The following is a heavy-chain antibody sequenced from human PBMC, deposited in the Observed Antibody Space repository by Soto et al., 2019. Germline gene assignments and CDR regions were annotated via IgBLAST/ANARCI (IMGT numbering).Heavy chain of an antibody. Sequence: DLEESGGGLFKPGGSLRLSCTASGFIFSDYYMSWVRQAPGKGLEWVSDISNSGRITHHADSVEGRFTISRDNAKDSLYLQMNSLRPEDSAIYYCARDHGGGGLTLEYWGQGTLVTVSS. V-gene: IGHV3-11*01. D-gene: IGHD3-16*01. CDR1: GFIFSDYY. J-gene: IGHJ4*02. CDR2: ISNSGRIT. CDR3: ARDHGGGGLTLEY.